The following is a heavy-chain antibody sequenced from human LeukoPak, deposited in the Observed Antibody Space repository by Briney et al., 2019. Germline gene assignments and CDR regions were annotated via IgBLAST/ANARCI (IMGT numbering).Heavy chain of an antibody. CDR3: AKTLPPRYYIDAFDI. J-gene: IGHJ3*02. CDR1: GFTVSSNH. D-gene: IGHD3-9*01. Sequence: GGSLRLSCAASGFTVSSNHMTWVRQAPGKGLEWVSIIYSADSTYYADSVKGRFTISRDNSKNTLYLQMNSLRAEDTAVYYCAKTLPPRYYIDAFDIWGQGTMVAVSS. V-gene: IGHV3-66*02. CDR2: IYSADST.